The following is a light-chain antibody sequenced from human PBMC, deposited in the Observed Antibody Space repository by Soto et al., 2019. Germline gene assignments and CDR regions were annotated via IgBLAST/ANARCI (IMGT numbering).Light chain of an antibody. V-gene: IGLV3-21*02. Sequence: SYELTQPPSVSVAPGQTARITCGGNNIGSKSVHWYQQKPGQAPVLVVYDDSDRHSGIPERFSVSNSGNTATLTIGSVEAGDEADYYCQVWASSSDHPGVVFGGGTKLTVL. CDR3: QVWASSSDHPGVV. CDR1: NIGSKS. CDR2: DDS. J-gene: IGLJ2*01.